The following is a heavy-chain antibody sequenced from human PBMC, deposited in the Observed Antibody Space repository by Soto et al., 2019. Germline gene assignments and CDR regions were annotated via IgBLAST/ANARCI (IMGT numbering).Heavy chain of an antibody. D-gene: IGHD6-13*01. V-gene: IGHV4-31*03. CDR2: IYYSGST. CDR1: GGSISSGVYY. J-gene: IGHJ5*02. Sequence: PSETLSLTCTVSGGSISSGVYYWSWIRQHPGKGLEWIGYIYYSGSTYYNPSLKSRVTISVDTSKNQFSLKLSSVTAADTAVYYCARAPDSSSWLNWFDPWGQGTLVTVSS. CDR3: ARAPDSSSWLNWFDP.